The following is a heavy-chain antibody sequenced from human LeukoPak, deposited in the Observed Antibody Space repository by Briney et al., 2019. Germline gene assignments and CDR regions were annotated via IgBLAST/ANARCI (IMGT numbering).Heavy chain of an antibody. J-gene: IGHJ6*02. CDR3: ASSGSYYDYYYGMDV. V-gene: IGHV3-7*01. Sequence: GGSLRLSCAASGFTFSSYRMSWVRQAPGKGLEGAANIKQDGSEKYYVDSVKGRFTISRDNAKNSLYLQMNSLRAEDTAVYYCASSGSYYDYYYGMDVWGQGTTVTVSS. CDR2: IKQDGSEK. D-gene: IGHD1-26*01. CDR1: GFTFSSYR.